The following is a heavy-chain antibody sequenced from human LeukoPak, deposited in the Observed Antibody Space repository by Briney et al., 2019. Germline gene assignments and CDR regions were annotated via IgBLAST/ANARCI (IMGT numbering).Heavy chain of an antibody. CDR2: INHSGST. CDR1: GGSFSGYY. Sequence: PSETLSLTCAVYGGSFSGYYWSWIRQPPGKGLEWIGEINHSGSTNYNPSLKSRVTISVDTSKNQFSLKLSSVTAADTAVYYCAREGCSSTSCLSPRPYYYYYYGMDVWGQGTTVTVSS. CDR3: AREGCSSTSCLSPRPYYYYYYGMDV. D-gene: IGHD2-2*01. V-gene: IGHV4-34*01. J-gene: IGHJ6*02.